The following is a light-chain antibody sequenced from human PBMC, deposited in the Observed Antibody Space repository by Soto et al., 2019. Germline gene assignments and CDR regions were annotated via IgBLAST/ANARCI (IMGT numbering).Light chain of an antibody. CDR1: SSNIAAGYD. CDR2: GNT. J-gene: IGLJ2*01. Sequence: QSVLPQPPSVSGAPGQRVTISCTWSSSNIAAGYDVHWYQQLPGTAPKLLIYGNTNRPSGDPDRFSGSKSGTSASLAITGLQAEDEADYYCQSYDSSLSGSKVFGGGTKLTVL. CDR3: QSYDSSLSGSKV. V-gene: IGLV1-40*01.